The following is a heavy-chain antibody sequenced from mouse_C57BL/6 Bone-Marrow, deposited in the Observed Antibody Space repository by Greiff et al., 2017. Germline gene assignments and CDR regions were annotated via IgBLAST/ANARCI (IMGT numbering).Heavy chain of an antibody. D-gene: IGHD6-5*01. Sequence: DVHLVESGGGLVQPGGSLRLSCAASGFTFTDYYMSWVRQPPGKALEWLGFIRNKANGYTTEYSASVKGRFTISRDNSQSILYLQMNALRAEDSATYYCARYTSYAFYSMDYWGQGTSVTVSS. V-gene: IGHV7-3*01. CDR2: IRNKANGYTT. J-gene: IGHJ4*01. CDR1: GFTFTDYY. CDR3: ARYTSYAFYSMDY.